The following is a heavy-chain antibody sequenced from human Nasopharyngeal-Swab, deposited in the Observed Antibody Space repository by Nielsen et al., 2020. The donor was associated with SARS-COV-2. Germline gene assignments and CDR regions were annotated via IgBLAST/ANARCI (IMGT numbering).Heavy chain of an antibody. Sequence: GGSLRLYCAASGFTFSCYSMNWVRQAPGKGLEWVSSISSSSSYIYYADSVKGRFTITRDNAKNSLYLQMNSLRAEDTAVYYCARDGGATIFDYWGQGTLVTVSS. D-gene: IGHD1-26*01. CDR3: ARDGGATIFDY. CDR2: ISSSSSYI. CDR1: GFTFSCYS. J-gene: IGHJ4*02. V-gene: IGHV3-21*01.